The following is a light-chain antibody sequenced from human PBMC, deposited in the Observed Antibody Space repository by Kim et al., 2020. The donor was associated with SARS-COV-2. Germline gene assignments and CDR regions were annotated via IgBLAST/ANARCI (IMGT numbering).Light chain of an antibody. Sequence: SASRRDTVAITCRASRRIDRWLAWYQQKPGQAHKLLIHSTSSVQRGVPSRFSGTGSGTDFSLNISSLQPEDFATYYCQHAKNFPYTFGQGTKLEI. J-gene: IGKJ2*01. V-gene: IGKV1D-12*01. CDR2: STS. CDR3: QHAKNFPYT. CDR1: RRIDRW.